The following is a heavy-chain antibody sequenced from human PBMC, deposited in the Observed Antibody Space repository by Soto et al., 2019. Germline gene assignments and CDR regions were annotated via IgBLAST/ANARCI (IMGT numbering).Heavy chain of an antibody. Sequence: ASVKVSCKASGYTFTSYGISWVRQAPGQGLGWMGWISAYNGNTNYAQKLQGRVTMTTDTSTSTAYMELRSLRSDDTAVYYCARVPYYDSSGMGYFDYWGQGTLVTVSS. V-gene: IGHV1-18*01. CDR1: GYTFTSYG. CDR3: ARVPYYDSSGMGYFDY. CDR2: ISAYNGNT. D-gene: IGHD3-22*01. J-gene: IGHJ4*02.